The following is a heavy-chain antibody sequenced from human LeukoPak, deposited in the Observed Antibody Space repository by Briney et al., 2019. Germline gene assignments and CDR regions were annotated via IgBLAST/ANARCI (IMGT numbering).Heavy chain of an antibody. D-gene: IGHD4-23*01. Sequence: GGSLRLSCAAFGFTVSRNQMSWVRQAPGKGLEWVSLIYGAGGTNYVDSVKGRFTISRDNYKNTLYLQMDNLRAEDTAVYYCARGYGGNSHPGYWGQGTLVTVSS. J-gene: IGHJ4*02. CDR2: IYGAGGT. CDR1: GFTVSRNQ. V-gene: IGHV3-53*01. CDR3: ARGYGGNSHPGY.